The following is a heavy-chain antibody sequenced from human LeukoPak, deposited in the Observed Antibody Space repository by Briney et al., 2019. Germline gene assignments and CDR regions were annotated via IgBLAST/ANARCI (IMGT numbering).Heavy chain of an antibody. J-gene: IGHJ6*03. CDR1: GFTFSSYS. Sequence: GGSLRLSCAASGFTFSSYSMNWVRQAPGKGLEWVSYISSSSSSTIYYADSVKGRFTISRDNAKNSLYLQMNSLRAEDTAVYYCAREDGDPVYYYYMDVWGKGTTVTVSS. V-gene: IGHV3-48*04. CDR2: ISSSSSSTI. D-gene: IGHD3-10*01. CDR3: AREDGDPVYYYYMDV.